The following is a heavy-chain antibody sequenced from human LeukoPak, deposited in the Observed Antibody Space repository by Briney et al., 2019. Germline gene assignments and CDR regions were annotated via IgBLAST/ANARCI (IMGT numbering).Heavy chain of an antibody. D-gene: IGHD6-19*01. CDR1: GFTFSSNW. CDR2: ISTDGSST. CDR3: SRASSSVPNLLDY. Sequence: GGSLRLSCAASGFTFSSNWMHWVRQGPGKGLVWVSRISTDGSSTTYADSVKGRLTISRDNAKNTLYLQMNSLRAEDTAVYYCSRASSSVPNLLDYWGQGTLVTVSS. J-gene: IGHJ4*02. V-gene: IGHV3-74*01.